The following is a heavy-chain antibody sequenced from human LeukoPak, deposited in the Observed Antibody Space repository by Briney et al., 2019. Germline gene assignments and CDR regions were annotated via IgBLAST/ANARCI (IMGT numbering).Heavy chain of an antibody. Sequence: GGSLRLSCAASGFTFSSYSMNWVRQAPGKGLGWVSYISSGSSNIYYADSVKGRFTISRDNAKNSLYLQMNSLRAEDTAVYYCAHLARGVEVAGDYLTWGQGTLVTVSS. CDR3: AHLARGVEVAGDYLT. CDR2: ISSGSSNI. CDR1: GFTFSSYS. J-gene: IGHJ4*02. D-gene: IGHD6-19*01. V-gene: IGHV3-48*01.